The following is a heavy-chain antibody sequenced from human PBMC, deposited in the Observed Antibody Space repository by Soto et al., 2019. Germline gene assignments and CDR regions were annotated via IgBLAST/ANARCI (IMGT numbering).Heavy chain of an antibody. D-gene: IGHD2-2*01. CDR2: IWYDGSNK. CDR1: GFTFSSYG. J-gene: IGHJ5*02. CDR3: ARGRYCSSTSCSPFAP. Sequence: GGSLRLSCAASGFTFSSYGMHWVRQAPGKGLEWVAVIWYDGSNKYYADSVKGRFTISRDNSKNTLYLQMNSLRAEDTAVYYCARGRYCSSTSCSPFAPWGQGTLVTVSS. V-gene: IGHV3-33*01.